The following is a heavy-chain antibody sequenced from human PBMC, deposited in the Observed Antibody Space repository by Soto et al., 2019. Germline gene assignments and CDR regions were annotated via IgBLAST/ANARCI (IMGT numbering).Heavy chain of an antibody. CDR1: GGTFSSYA. CDR2: IIPIFGTA. J-gene: IGHJ5*02. CDR3: ARKRLRTYSSSWYYWFDP. D-gene: IGHD6-13*01. V-gene: IGHV1-69*13. Sequence: VQVSCKASGGTFSSYAIRWVRQAPGQGLEWMGGIIPIFGTANYAQKFQGRVTITADESTSTAYMELSSLRSEDTAVYYCARKRLRTYSSSWYYWFDPWGQGTLVTVSA.